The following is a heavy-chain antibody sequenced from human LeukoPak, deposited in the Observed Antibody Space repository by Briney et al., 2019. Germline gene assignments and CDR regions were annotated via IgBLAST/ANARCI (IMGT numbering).Heavy chain of an antibody. CDR3: GRTWGYYFDY. Sequence: PSETLSLTCTVSGGSISSDTSHWGWIRQPPGKGLEWIGSIHDTGRTYYNPSLKSRVTISVDTSKSQFSLKLPSVTAADTAVYYCGRTWGYYFDYWGQGTLVTVSS. D-gene: IGHD3-16*01. V-gene: IGHV4-39*07. CDR1: GGSISSDTSH. CDR2: IHDTGRT. J-gene: IGHJ4*02.